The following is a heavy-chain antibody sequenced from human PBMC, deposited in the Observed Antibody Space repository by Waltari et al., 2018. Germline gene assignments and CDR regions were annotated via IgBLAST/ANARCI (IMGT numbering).Heavy chain of an antibody. D-gene: IGHD2-8*01. CDR2: ISGSGGST. V-gene: IGHV3-23*01. CDR1: GFTFSSYA. Sequence: EVQLLESGGGLVQPGGSLRLSCAASGFTFSSYAMSWVRQAPGKGLGWVSAISGSGGSTYDADAVKGRFTISRDKSKNTLYLQMNSLRAEDTAVYYCAKGSLMVYATPRFQHWGQGTLVTVSS. CDR3: AKGSLMVYATPRFQH. J-gene: IGHJ1*01.